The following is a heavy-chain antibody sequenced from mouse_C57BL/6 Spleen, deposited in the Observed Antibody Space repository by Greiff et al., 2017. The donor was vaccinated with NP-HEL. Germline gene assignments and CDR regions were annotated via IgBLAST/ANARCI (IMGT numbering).Heavy chain of an antibody. D-gene: IGHD1-2*01. J-gene: IGHJ4*01. V-gene: IGHV1-69*01. CDR1: GYTFTSYW. CDR3: ARSLPYAIDY. Sequence: QVQLKQSGAELVMPGASVKLSCKASGYTFTSYWMPWVKQRPGQGLEWIGEIDPYDSYTNYNQKFKGKSTVTVDKSSSTAYMQLSSLTSEDSAVYYCARSLPYAIDYWGQGTSVTVSS. CDR2: IDPYDSYT.